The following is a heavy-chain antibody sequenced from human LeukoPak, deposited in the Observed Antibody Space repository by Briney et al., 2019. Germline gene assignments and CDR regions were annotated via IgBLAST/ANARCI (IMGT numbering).Heavy chain of an antibody. D-gene: IGHD2-15*01. V-gene: IGHV3-48*03. Sequence: PGGSLRLSCAASGFSFSSYEMNWVRQAPGKGLEWISYIGRDGSSTYYADSVKGRLTISRDNAKNSLSLQMNSLRAEDTAVYYCARAGYCSGVRCYPFDYWGQGTLVTVSS. CDR1: GFSFSSYE. CDR2: IGRDGSST. CDR3: ARAGYCSGVRCYPFDY. J-gene: IGHJ4*02.